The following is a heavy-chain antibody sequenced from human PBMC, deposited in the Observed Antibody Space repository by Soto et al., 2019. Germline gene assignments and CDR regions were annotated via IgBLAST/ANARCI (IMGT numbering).Heavy chain of an antibody. CDR2: IYYSGST. J-gene: IGHJ5*02. V-gene: IGHV4-59*01. D-gene: IGHD4-17*01. CDR1: GGSISSYY. Sequence: PSATLSLTCTVSGGSISSYYWSWIRQPPGKGLEWIGYIYYSGSTNYNPSLKSRVTISVDTSKNQFSLKLSSVTAADTAVYYCARTLFTYGNWFDPWGQGTLVTVS. CDR3: ARTLFTYGNWFDP.